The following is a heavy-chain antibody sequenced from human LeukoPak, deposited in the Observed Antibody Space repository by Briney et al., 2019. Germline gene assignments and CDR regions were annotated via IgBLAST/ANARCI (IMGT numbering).Heavy chain of an antibody. D-gene: IGHD2-2*01. Sequence: SETLSLTCTVSGGSISSTSYYWGWIRQPPGKGLEWIGNIFYSGGTYYSPSLTSRVTISLDTSRNQFSLKLSSVTAADTAMYFCARGRTGYQLLPTKKNYSYYYVDVWGKGTSVTVSS. CDR2: IFYSGGT. CDR3: ARGRTGYQLLPTKKNYSYYYVDV. J-gene: IGHJ6*03. CDR1: GGSISSTSYY. V-gene: IGHV4-39*07.